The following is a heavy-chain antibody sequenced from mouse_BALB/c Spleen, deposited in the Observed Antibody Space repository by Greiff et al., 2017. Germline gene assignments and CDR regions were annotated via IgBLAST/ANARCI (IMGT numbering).Heavy chain of an antibody. Sequence: LQQPGAELVKPGASVKMSCKASGYTFTSYNMHWVKQTPGQGLEWIGAIYPGNGDTSYNQKFKGKATLTADKSSSTAYMQLSSLTSEDSAVYYCARSLRDGDAMDYWGQGTSVTVSS. D-gene: IGHD2-3*01. V-gene: IGHV1-12*01. CDR3: ARSLRDGDAMDY. CDR1: GYTFTSYN. J-gene: IGHJ4*01. CDR2: IYPGNGDT.